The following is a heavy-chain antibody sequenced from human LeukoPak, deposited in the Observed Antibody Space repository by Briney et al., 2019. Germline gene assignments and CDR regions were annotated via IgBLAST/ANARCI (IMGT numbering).Heavy chain of an antibody. CDR1: GYSISNDYY. CDR2: ISHSGRT. D-gene: IGHD4-17*01. CDR3: AGISTGSCFRH. J-gene: IGHJ1*01. Sequence: SETLSLTCSVSGYSISNDYYWGWIRPSPEKGLEWLGSISHSGRTYYNPSLRSRVTISRDMPKNQFSLDLNSVTAADTAVYYCAGISTGSCFRHWGQGTLVTVSS. V-gene: IGHV4-38-2*02.